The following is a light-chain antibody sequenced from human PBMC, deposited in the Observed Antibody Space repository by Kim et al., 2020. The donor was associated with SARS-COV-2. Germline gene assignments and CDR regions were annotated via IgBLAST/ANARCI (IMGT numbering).Light chain of an antibody. J-gene: IGLJ2*01. Sequence: GQSITISCTGTSRDVGSYNLVSWYQQHPGKAPKLMIYEVSKRPSGVSNRFSGSKSGNTASLTISGLQAEDEADYYCCSYAGSSIVVFGGGTQLTVL. CDR1: SRDVGSYNL. CDR3: CSYAGSSIVV. CDR2: EVS. V-gene: IGLV2-23*02.